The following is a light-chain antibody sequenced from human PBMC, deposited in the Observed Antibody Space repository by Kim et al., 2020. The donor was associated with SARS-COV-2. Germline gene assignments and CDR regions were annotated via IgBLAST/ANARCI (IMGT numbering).Light chain of an antibody. CDR3: QQSYTAPT. CDR1: QSISTY. CDR2: GAS. V-gene: IGKV1-39*01. J-gene: IGKJ4*01. Sequence: SASVGDRFTMTCRASQSISTYLVWYPQKPGKAPNLLIYGASRVQSGVPSRFSGSGYGTEFTLPITSLQPDDFATYYCQQSYTAPTFGGGTKVDIK.